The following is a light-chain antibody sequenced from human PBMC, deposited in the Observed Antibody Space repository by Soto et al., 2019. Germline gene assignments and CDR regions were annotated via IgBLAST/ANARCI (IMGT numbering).Light chain of an antibody. CDR2: EVS. CDR1: SSDVGGYNY. CDR3: SSYTSSSTLV. Sequence: QSALTQPASVSGSPGQSITISCTGTSSDVGGYNYVSWYQQHPGKAPKLMIYEVSNRPSGVSNRFSGSKSGNTASLTISGLQGEVEADYYCSSYTSSSTLVFGGGTKLTVL. J-gene: IGLJ3*02. V-gene: IGLV2-14*01.